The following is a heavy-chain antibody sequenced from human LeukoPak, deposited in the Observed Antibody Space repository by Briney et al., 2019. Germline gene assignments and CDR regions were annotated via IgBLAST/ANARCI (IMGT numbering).Heavy chain of an antibody. Sequence: GGSLRLSCAASGFTFSSYCMNWVRQAPGKGLEWVAVISYDGSEKYYADSVKGRFTISRDNSKNTLYLQMNSLRAEDTAVYYCARDACSSTSCKYGMGVWGKGTTVTVSS. J-gene: IGHJ6*04. CDR3: ARDACSSTSCKYGMGV. D-gene: IGHD2-2*01. CDR1: GFTFSSYC. V-gene: IGHV3-30*04. CDR2: ISYDGSEK.